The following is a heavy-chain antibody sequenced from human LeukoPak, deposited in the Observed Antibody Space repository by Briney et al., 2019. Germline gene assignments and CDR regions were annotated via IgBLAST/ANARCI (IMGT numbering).Heavy chain of an antibody. Sequence: SETLSLTCTVSGGSISSGSYYWSWIRQPAGKGLEWIGRIYTSGSTNYNPSLKSRVTISVDTSKNQFSLKLSSVTAADTAVYYCARHAYYYDSSGYPGYFDYWGQGTLVTVSS. D-gene: IGHD3-22*01. CDR1: GGSISSGSYY. CDR3: ARHAYYYDSSGYPGYFDY. CDR2: IYTSGST. V-gene: IGHV4-61*02. J-gene: IGHJ4*02.